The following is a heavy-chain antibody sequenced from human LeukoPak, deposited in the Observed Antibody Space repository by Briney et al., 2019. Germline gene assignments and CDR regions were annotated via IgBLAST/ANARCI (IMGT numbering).Heavy chain of an antibody. CDR1: GFTFSSYG. D-gene: IGHD5-24*01. Sequence: SGGSLRLSCAASGFTFSSYGMHWVRQAPGKGLEWVAFIRYDGSNKYYADSVKGRFTISRDNSKNTLYLQMNSLRAEDTAVYYCAKDRWDGPQGDYWGQGTLVTVSS. CDR2: IRYDGSNK. J-gene: IGHJ4*02. V-gene: IGHV3-30*02. CDR3: AKDRWDGPQGDY.